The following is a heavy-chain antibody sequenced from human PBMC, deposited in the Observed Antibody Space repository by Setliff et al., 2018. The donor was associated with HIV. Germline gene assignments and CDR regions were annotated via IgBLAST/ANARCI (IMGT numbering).Heavy chain of an antibody. V-gene: IGHV1-2*02. CDR2: INSASGGT. Sequence: ASVKVSCKASGYTFTDYYIHWVRQAPGQGLEWMGWINSASGGTNYAQNFQGRVTVTRDTSINTAYVELNSLKSDETAVCYCARDYIHVFDIWGQGTMVTVSS. CDR1: GYTFTDYY. CDR3: ARDYIHVFDI. J-gene: IGHJ3*02.